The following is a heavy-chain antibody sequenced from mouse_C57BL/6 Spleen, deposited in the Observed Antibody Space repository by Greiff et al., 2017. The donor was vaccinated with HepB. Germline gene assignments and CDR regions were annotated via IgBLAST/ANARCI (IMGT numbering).Heavy chain of an antibody. V-gene: IGHV1-50*01. D-gene: IGHD2-4*01. CDR1: GYTFTSYW. Sequence: VQLQQSGAELVKPGASVKLSCKASGYTFTSYWMQWVKQRPGQGLEWIGEIDPSDSYTNYNQKFKGKATLTVDTSSSTAYMQLISLTSEDSAVYYCARWGLRRGAWFAYWGQGTLVTVSA. CDR3: ARWGLRRGAWFAY. J-gene: IGHJ3*01. CDR2: IDPSDSYT.